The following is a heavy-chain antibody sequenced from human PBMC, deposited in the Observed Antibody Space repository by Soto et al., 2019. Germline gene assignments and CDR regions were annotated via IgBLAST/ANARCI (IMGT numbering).Heavy chain of an antibody. CDR3: AKDSGAGTLLCYYGLDL. Sequence: PGGSLRLSCSASGFTFNDYAMHWVRQTPGKGLEWVSGISWSSASLGYAYSVRGRFTISRDNAKNSLYLQMNSLGTEDTALYYCAKDSGAGTLLCYYGLDLWGQGTTVTASS. J-gene: IGHJ6*02. CDR2: ISWSSASL. V-gene: IGHV3-9*01. D-gene: IGHD6-19*01. CDR1: GFTFNDYA.